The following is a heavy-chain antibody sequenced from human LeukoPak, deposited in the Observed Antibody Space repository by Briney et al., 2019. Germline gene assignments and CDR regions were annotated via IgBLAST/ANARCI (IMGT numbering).Heavy chain of an antibody. J-gene: IGHJ4*02. V-gene: IGHV3-21*04. D-gene: IGHD6-13*01. CDR3: ASPAAGTNSDF. CDR1: GFTFSPYS. CDR2: ISSGTIYM. Sequence: PGGSLRLSCAASGFTFSPYSMNWVRQAPGKGLEWVSSISSGTIYMYYADSVKGRFTISRDNAKNSLFLQMNSLRAEDTAVYYCASPAAGTNSDFWGQGTLVTVSS.